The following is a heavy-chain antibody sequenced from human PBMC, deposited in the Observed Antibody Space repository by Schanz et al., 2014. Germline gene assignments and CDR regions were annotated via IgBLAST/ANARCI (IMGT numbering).Heavy chain of an antibody. CDR2: IIPILGIA. CDR1: GGTFNSYT. Sequence: QVQLVQSGAEVKKPGSSMKVSCKASGGTFNSYTISWVRQASGQGLEWMGRIIPILGIANYAQKFQGRVTITADKSTFTAYMDVSSLRSEDTAVYYCASSGAGYSSSWDFDYWGQGTLVTVSS. CDR3: ASSGAGYSSSWDFDY. D-gene: IGHD6-13*01. J-gene: IGHJ4*02. V-gene: IGHV1-69*02.